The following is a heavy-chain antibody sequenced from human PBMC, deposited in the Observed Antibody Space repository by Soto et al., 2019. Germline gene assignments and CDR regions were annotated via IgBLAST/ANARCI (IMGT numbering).Heavy chain of an antibody. J-gene: IGHJ4*02. CDR1: GGSFSGYY. Sequence: PSETLSLTCAVYGGSFSGYYWSWIRQPPGKGLEWIGEINHSGSTNYNPSLKSRVTISVDTSKNQFSLKLSSVTAADTAVYYCARVGPVEMATIPXDYWGQGTLVTVSS. CDR3: ARVGPVEMATIPXDY. D-gene: IGHD5-12*01. V-gene: IGHV4-34*01. CDR2: INHSGST.